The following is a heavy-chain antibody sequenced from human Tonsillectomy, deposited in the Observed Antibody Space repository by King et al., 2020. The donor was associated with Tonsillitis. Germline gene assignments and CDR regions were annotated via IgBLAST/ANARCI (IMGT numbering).Heavy chain of an antibody. CDR3: ARDIRSYYGSGTYSSTFDY. V-gene: IGHV1-18*01. D-gene: IGHD3-10*01. CDR1: GYTFSSYG. CDR2: ISAYNVNT. J-gene: IGHJ4*02. Sequence: QLVQSGAEVKKPGASVKVSCKASGYTFSSYGISWVRQAPGQGLEWMGWISAYNVNTNYAQNLEGRLTMTTDTSTSTAYMELRSLRSDDTAVYYCARDIRSYYGSGTYSSTFDYWGQGTLVTVSS.